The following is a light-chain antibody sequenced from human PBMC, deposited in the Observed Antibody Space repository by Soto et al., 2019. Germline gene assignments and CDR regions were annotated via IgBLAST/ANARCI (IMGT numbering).Light chain of an antibody. CDR2: HAS. CDR1: QSLSGW. J-gene: IGKJ1*01. Sequence: DIQLTQTPSTLSASIGDRVTITCRASQSLSGWLAWYQQKPGTAPKVLIYHASNLQSGVPSRFSGSGSGTEFTLTISSLQPDDFATYYCQQYNSYSFGQGTKVDI. V-gene: IGKV1-5*01. CDR3: QQYNSYS.